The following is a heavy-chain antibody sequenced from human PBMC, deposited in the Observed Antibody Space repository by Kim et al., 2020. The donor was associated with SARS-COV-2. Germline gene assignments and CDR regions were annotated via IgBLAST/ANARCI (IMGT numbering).Heavy chain of an antibody. V-gene: IGHV3-21*01. CDR3: ARDPAAASL. J-gene: IGHJ3*01. D-gene: IGHD6-13*01. CDR2: SYI. Sequence: SYIYYADSVKGRFTISRDNAKNSLYLQMNSLRAEDTAVYYCARDPAAASLWGQGTMVTVSS.